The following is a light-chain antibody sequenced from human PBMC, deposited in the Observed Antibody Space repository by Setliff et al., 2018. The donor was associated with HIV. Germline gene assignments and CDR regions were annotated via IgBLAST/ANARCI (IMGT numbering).Light chain of an antibody. CDR1: SSDVGDFDS. Sequence: QSALTQPASVSGSPGQSITISCTATSSDVGDFDSVAWYQQHPGRAPKLMIYEVNNRPSGVSNRFSGSKSGNTASLTISGLQADDEVDYYCSSYTTTSTLRVFGAGTKVTVL. CDR2: EVN. V-gene: IGLV2-14*01. CDR3: SSYTTTSTLRV. J-gene: IGLJ1*01.